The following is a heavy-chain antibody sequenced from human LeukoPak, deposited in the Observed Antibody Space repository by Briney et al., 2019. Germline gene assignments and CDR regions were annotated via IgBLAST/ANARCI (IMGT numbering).Heavy chain of an antibody. CDR2: IIPIFGTA. V-gene: IGHV1-69*05. J-gene: IGHJ4*02. Sequence: NPGGSLRLLCAPSRFTFSSYDISWVRQAPGQGLEWLGGIIPIFGTANYAEKVQGRVTITTDESTSTAYMELSSLRSEDTAVYYCARPKRDGYNYDFDYWGQGTLVTVSS. CDR1: RFTFSSYD. D-gene: IGHD5-24*01. CDR3: ARPKRDGYNYDFDY.